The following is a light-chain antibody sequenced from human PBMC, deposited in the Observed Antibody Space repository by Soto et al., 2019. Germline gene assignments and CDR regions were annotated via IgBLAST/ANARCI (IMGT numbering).Light chain of an antibody. J-gene: IGLJ1*01. Sequence: QSALTQPASLSGSPGQSITISCTGTSSDVGAYNYVSWYQQHPGKAPKLMIYDDSSRPSGVSNRFSGSKSGYTASLTISGLQAEDEADYYCSSFTSSTTYVFGTGTKLTVL. CDR2: DDS. CDR1: SSDVGAYNY. CDR3: SSFTSSTTYV. V-gene: IGLV2-14*01.